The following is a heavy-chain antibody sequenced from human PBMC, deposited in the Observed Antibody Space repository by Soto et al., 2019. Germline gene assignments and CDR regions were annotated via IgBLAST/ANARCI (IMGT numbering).Heavy chain of an antibody. Sequence: PSETLSLTCTVSGGSINSYYWTWIRQPPGKGLEWIGYIYYSGSTNSNPSLKSRVTISVDTSKNQFSLKLNSVTAADTAVYYCARRRWELQYWGQGILVTVSS. CDR1: GGSINSYY. V-gene: IGHV4-59*13. D-gene: IGHD2-15*01. J-gene: IGHJ4*02. CDR2: IYYSGST. CDR3: ARRRWELQY.